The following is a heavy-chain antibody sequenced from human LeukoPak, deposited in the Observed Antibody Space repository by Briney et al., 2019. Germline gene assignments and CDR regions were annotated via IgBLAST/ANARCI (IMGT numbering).Heavy chain of an antibody. CDR2: ISRSGDTL. V-gene: IGHV3-11*01. J-gene: IGHJ6*02. CDR1: GFTFRDYY. Sequence: GGSLRLSCAASGFTFRDYYMTWVRQAPGKGLEWISYISRSGDTLYYADSVEGRFTISRDNTKNSLYLQMNSLRAEDTAVYYCAREVVIFPDYYYYGMDVWGQGTTVTVSS. CDR3: AREVVIFPDYYYYGMDV. D-gene: IGHD3-9*01.